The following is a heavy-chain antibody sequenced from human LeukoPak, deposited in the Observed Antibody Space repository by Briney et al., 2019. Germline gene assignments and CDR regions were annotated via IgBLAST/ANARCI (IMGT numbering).Heavy chain of an antibody. CDR2: INRDGNTT. CDR1: GFTFSDYA. J-gene: IGHJ4*02. CDR3: AKALRWGEGDSSIYRSLDF. Sequence: GGSLRLSCAASGFTFSDYAMHWVRQAPGKGLEWIAVINRDGNTTNYAGSVEGRFTISRDNGRNSLYLQLNSLTADDSAVYYCAKALRWGEGDSSIYRSLDFWGQGTLVTVSS. D-gene: IGHD3-16*01. V-gene: IGHV3-43*02.